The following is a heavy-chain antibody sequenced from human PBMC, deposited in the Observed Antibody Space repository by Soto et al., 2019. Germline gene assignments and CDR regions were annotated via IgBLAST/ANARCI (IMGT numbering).Heavy chain of an antibody. D-gene: IGHD2-2*01. CDR2: TYYRSKWYN. CDR1: GDSVSSNSAA. CDR3: ARSLGCSSTSCYRIAAAGTPPYYYYGMDV. V-gene: IGHV6-1*01. Sequence: TLSLTCAISGDSVSSNSAAWNWIRQSPSRGLEWLGRTYYRSKWYNDYAVSVKSRITINPDTSKNQFSLQLNSVTPEDTAVYYCARSLGCSSTSCYRIAAAGTPPYYYYGMDVWGQGTTVTVSS. J-gene: IGHJ6*02.